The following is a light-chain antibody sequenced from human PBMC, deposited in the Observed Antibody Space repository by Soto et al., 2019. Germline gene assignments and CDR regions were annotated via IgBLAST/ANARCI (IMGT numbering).Light chain of an antibody. CDR1: RSDVGSYNF. Sequence: QSVLTQPASVSGSPGQSITISCTGTRSDVGSYNFVSWYQQHPGKAPKLIIYEVTNRPSGLSNRFSGSKSDNTASLTISGLQAEDEADYYCVSHISVAYRSIYVFGTGTKVTVL. V-gene: IGLV2-14*02. CDR3: VSHISVAYRSIYV. J-gene: IGLJ1*01. CDR2: EVT.